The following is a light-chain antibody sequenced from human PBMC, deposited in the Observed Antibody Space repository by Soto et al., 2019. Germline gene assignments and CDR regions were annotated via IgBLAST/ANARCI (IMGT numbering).Light chain of an antibody. CDR1: QSVSSY. Sequence: EIVLTQSPGTLSLSPGERATLSCRASQSVSSYLAWYQQKPGQAPRLLIYGASTRATGIPARFSGSGSGTDFTLTISSLEPEDFAVYYCLQRSNWPRTFGQGTRLEIK. V-gene: IGKV3-11*01. CDR2: GAS. J-gene: IGKJ5*01. CDR3: LQRSNWPRT.